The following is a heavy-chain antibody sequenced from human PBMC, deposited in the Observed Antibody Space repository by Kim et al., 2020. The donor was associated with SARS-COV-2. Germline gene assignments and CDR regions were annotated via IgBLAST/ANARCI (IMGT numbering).Heavy chain of an antibody. D-gene: IGHD1-26*01. J-gene: IGHJ4*02. CDR3: AKTLSGSYYGPFDY. Sequence: YADPEKGRLTISGDNSKTPLYLKMNSLRAEDTAVYYCAKTLSGSYYGPFDYWGQRTLVTVSS. V-gene: IGHV3-30*02.